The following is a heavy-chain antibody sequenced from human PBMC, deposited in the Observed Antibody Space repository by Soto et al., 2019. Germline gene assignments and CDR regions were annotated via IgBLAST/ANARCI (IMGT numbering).Heavy chain of an antibody. CDR3: ARENQSKGLYY. D-gene: IGHD4-4*01. Sequence: SETLSLTCTVSGGSISSYYWSWIRQPPGKGLEWIGYIYYSGSTNYNPSLKSRVTISVDTSKNQFSLKLSSVTAADTAVYYCARENQSKGLYYWGQGTLVTVSS. CDR1: GGSISSYY. J-gene: IGHJ4*02. V-gene: IGHV4-59*01. CDR2: IYYSGST.